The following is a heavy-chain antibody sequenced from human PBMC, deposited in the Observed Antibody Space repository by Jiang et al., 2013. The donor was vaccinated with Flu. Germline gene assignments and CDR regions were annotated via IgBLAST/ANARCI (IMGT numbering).Heavy chain of an antibody. J-gene: IGHJ6*02. CDR2: INPSGGST. CDR3: ARVGYSGYDRRELSADYYYGMDV. V-gene: IGHV1-46*01. Sequence: AEVKKPGASVKVSCKASGYTFTSYYMHWVRQAPGQGLEWMGIINPSGGSTSYAQKFQGRVTMTRDTSTSTVYMELSSLRSEDTAVYYCARVGYSGYDRRELSADYYYGMDVWGQGTTVTVSS. CDR1: GYTFTSYY. D-gene: IGHD5-12*01.